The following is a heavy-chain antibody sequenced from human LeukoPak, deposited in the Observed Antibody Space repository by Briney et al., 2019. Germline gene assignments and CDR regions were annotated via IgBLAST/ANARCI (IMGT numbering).Heavy chain of an antibody. V-gene: IGHV4-4*07. CDR1: GGSLSGYY. D-gene: IGHD3-10*01. CDR3: ASLHYYGLGSYFDY. CDR2: IYTSGST. Sequence: SETLSLTCSVSGGSLSGYYWSCIRQPAGKGLEWLGRIYTSGSTKYNPSLKSRVTMSVDTSNNQFSLKLSSVTAADTAVYYCASLHYYGLGSYFDYWGQGTLVTVSS. J-gene: IGHJ4*02.